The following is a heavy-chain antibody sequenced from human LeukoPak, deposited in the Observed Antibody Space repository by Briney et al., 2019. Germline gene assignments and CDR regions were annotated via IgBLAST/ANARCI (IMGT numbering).Heavy chain of an antibody. CDR1: GGTFSSYA. CDR2: IIPIFGTA. V-gene: IGHV1-69*13. D-gene: IGHD3-10*01. CDR3: ARVYSTNYYGSGDRPFLFDY. J-gene: IGHJ4*02. Sequence: SVKVSCKASGGTFSSYAISWVRQAPGQGLEWMGGIIPIFGTANYAQKFQGRVTITADESTSTAYMELSSLRSDDTAVYYCARVYSTNYYGSGDRPFLFDYWGQGTVVTVSS.